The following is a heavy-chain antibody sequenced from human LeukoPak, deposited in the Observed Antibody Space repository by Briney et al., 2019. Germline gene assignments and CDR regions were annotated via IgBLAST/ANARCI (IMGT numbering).Heavy chain of an antibody. CDR3: ARGDGYDRRSFDY. Sequence: PGGSLRLSCAASGFTFSDHYMDWVRQAPGKGLEWVGRTRDKANSYTTEYAASVKGRFTISRDASKTSLCLQMNSLKTEDTAVYYCARGDGYDRRSFDYWGQGTLVTVSS. J-gene: IGHJ4*02. CDR1: GFTFSDHY. V-gene: IGHV3-72*01. D-gene: IGHD5-12*01. CDR2: TRDKANSYTT.